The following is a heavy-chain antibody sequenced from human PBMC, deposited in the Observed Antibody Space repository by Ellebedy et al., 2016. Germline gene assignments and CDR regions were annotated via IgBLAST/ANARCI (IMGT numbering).Heavy chain of an antibody. Sequence: GESLKISCAASGFSSINYAMNWVRQAPGKGLEWVSSISSSSTYIYYSDSVKGRFTISRDNSKNSLSLQMNSLRADDTAVYYCARGGAGRGVENSWFDPWGQGTLVTVSS. CDR1: GFSSINYA. CDR2: ISSSSTYI. D-gene: IGHD3-10*01. V-gene: IGHV3-21*01. J-gene: IGHJ5*02. CDR3: ARGGAGRGVENSWFDP.